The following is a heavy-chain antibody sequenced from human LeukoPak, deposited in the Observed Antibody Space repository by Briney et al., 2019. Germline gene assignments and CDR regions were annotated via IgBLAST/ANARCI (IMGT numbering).Heavy chain of an antibody. CDR1: GFTLSTYG. Sequence: GGSLRLSCVASGFTLSTYGMHWVRQAPGKGLEWVAFIRYDGSDKFYGDSVKGRFTTSRDNSKNTLYLQMSRLRVEDTAVYYCAKDLDCSGGTCHKAFDCWGQGTLVTVPS. CDR2: IRYDGSDK. J-gene: IGHJ4*02. V-gene: IGHV3-30*02. D-gene: IGHD2-15*01. CDR3: AKDLDCSGGTCHKAFDC.